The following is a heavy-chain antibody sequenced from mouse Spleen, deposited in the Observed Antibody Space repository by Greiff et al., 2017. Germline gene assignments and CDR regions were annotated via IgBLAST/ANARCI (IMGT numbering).Heavy chain of an antibody. Sequence: EVQLQQSGPELVKPGDSVKISCKASGYSFTGYFMNWVMQSHGKSLEWIGRINPYNGDTFYNQKFKGKATLTVDKSSSTAHMELRSLTSEDSAVYYCAREKGYPRDYAMDYWGQGTSVTVSS. D-gene: IGHD2-2*01. J-gene: IGHJ4*01. CDR2: INPYNGDT. CDR1: GYSFTGYF. CDR3: AREKGYPRDYAMDY. V-gene: IGHV1-20*01.